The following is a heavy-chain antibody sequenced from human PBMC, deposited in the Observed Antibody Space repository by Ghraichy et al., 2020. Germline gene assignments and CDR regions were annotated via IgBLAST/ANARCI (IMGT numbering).Heavy chain of an antibody. D-gene: IGHD1-7*01. CDR1: GFTPSSYW. CDR3: AREWGTGTLDY. V-gene: IGHV3-7*01. CDR2: IHQDGSEK. J-gene: IGHJ4*02. Sequence: GGSLRLSCAASGFTPSSYWMSWVRQAPGKGLEWVANIHQDGSEKFYVDSVRGRFIISRDNAQNSVYLHMNSLRAEDTAVYYCAREWGTGTLDYWGQGTLVTVSS.